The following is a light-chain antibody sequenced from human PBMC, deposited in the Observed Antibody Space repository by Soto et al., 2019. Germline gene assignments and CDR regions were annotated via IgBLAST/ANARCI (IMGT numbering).Light chain of an antibody. V-gene: IGLV1-47*01. CDR2: RNN. Sequence: QAVVTQPPSASGTPGQRVTISCSGSSSNIGSNYVYWYQQLPGTAPKLLFYRNNQRPSGVPDRFSGSKSGTSASLAISGLRSEDEADYYCAAWDDSLSGYVVFGGGTKVTVL. J-gene: IGLJ2*01. CDR1: SSNIGSNY. CDR3: AAWDDSLSGYVV.